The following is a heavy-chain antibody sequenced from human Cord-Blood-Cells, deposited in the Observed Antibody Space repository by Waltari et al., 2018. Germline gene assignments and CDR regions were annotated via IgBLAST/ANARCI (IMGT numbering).Heavy chain of an antibody. CDR3: ARVTRKLGISDAFDI. CDR1: GFTFSSYG. Sequence: QVQLVESGGGVVQPGRSLRLSCAASGFTFSSYGMHWVRQAPGKGLEWVAVIWYDGSNKYYADSVKGRFTISRDNSKNTLYLQMNSLRAEDTAVYYCARVTRKLGISDAFDIWGQGTMVTVSS. J-gene: IGHJ3*02. D-gene: IGHD7-27*01. CDR2: IWYDGSNK. V-gene: IGHV3-33*01.